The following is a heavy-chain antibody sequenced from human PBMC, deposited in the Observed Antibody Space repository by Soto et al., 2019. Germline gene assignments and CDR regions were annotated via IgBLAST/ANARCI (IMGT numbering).Heavy chain of an antibody. CDR1: GYTFTSKW. J-gene: IGHJ4*02. CDR2: IFPGDSDT. CDR3: ARLAQYQPFYYFDS. Sequence: GESLKISCKGSGYTFTSKWIGWVRQIPGKGLEWMGIIFPGDSDTRYSPSFQGQVTISADKSSTTAFLQWSSLKASDTAMYYCARLAQYQPFYYFDSWGQGTLVTVSS. V-gene: IGHV5-51*01. D-gene: IGHD2-2*01.